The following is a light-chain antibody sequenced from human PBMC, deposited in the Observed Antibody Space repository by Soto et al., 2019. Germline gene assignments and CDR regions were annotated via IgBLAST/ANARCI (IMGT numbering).Light chain of an antibody. J-gene: IGKJ1*01. CDR3: QQSYSTPKT. CDR1: QSIRRY. V-gene: IGKV1-39*01. CDR2: AAS. Sequence: QMTQSPSSLPASLGARVPLTCPASQSIRRYLNWYQQKPGKAPKLLIYAASSLQSGVPSRFSGSGSGTDFTLTISSLQPEDFETYYCQQSYSTPKTFGQGTKVDIK.